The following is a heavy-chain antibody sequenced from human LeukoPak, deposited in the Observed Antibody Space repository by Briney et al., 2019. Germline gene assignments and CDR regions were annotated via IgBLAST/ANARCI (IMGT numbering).Heavy chain of an antibody. J-gene: IGHJ4*02. D-gene: IGHD2-21*01. CDR3: ARHLNNCGDDCYIFDY. V-gene: IGHV4-61*08. CDR1: GGSINSGGYS. Sequence: PSETLSLTCAVSGGSINSGGYSWSWIRQPPGKGLEWMGYIYYSGSTNYNPSLKSRVTISVDTSKNQFSLRVSSVTAADTAVYYCARHLNNCGDDCYIFDYWGQGTLVTVSS. CDR2: IYYSGST.